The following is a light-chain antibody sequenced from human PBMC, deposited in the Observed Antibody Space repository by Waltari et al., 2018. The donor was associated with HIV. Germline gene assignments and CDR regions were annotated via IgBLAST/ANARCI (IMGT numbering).Light chain of an antibody. CDR3: QVWDSSSDQGV. CDR2: DDS. V-gene: IGLV3-21*04. Sequence: SYVLTQPPSVSVAPGETATISCGGNDLGSKSVHWYQQSPGQAPLLVIYDDSDRPSGIHERFSASKFGNTATLTISRVEAGDEADYYCQVWDSSSDQGVFGGGTKLTVL. J-gene: IGLJ2*01. CDR1: DLGSKS.